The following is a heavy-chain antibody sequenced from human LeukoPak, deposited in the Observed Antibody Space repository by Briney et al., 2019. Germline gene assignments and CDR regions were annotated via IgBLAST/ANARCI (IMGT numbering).Heavy chain of an antibody. V-gene: IGHV1-69*05. D-gene: IGHD3-22*01. J-gene: IGHJ3*02. Sequence: GASVKVSCKASGGTFSSYAISWVRQAPGQGLEWMGGIISVFHTPKTAQRFQDRVTVTRDTSTSTAYMELSSLRSEDTAVYYCAKDEKGYYHDTSGYPDAFDIWGQGTMVTVSS. CDR3: AKDEKGYYHDTSGYPDAFDI. CDR2: IISVFHTP. CDR1: GGTFSSYA.